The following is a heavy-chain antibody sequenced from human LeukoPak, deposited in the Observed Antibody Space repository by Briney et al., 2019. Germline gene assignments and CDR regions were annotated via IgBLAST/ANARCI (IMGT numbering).Heavy chain of an antibody. J-gene: IGHJ4*02. Sequence: PGGSLRLSCAASGFTFSSYAMSWVRQAPGKGLEWVSAISGSGGSTYYADSVKGRFTISRDNSKNTLYLQMNSLRAEDTAVYYCARVRYPGIAAAGTNFDYWGQGTLVTVSS. CDR3: ARVRYPGIAAAGTNFDY. D-gene: IGHD6-13*01. CDR1: GFTFSSYA. V-gene: IGHV3-23*01. CDR2: ISGSGGST.